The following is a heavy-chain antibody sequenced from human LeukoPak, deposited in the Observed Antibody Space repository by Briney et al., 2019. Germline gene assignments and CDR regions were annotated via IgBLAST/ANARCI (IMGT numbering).Heavy chain of an antibody. CDR3: ARDPGSSGWYYWYFDL. J-gene: IGHJ2*01. V-gene: IGHV4-4*07. CDR1: GGSISSFH. Sequence: SETLSLTCAVSGGSISSFHWSWIRQPAGKGLEWIGRIYTSGITHYNPPLQSRVTMSVDTSKNHFSLKLSSVTAADTAVEYCARDPGSSGWYYWYFDLWGRGTLVTVSS. D-gene: IGHD6-19*01. CDR2: IYTSGIT.